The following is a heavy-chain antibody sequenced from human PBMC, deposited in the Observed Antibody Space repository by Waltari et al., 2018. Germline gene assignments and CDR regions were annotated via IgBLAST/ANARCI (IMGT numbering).Heavy chain of an antibody. D-gene: IGHD3-10*01. CDR1: GYSITRGHY. Sequence: VQLQESGPRLVKPSETLSLTCTVSGYSITRGHYWGWIRQPPGEGLEWIGSIDHSGTTRYTPSLKSRVTISVDTSKNQFSLKLSSVTAADTAVYYCARDMGATGTYWGQGTLVTVSS. CDR3: ARDMGATGTY. V-gene: IGHV4-38-2*02. CDR2: IDHSGTT. J-gene: IGHJ4*02.